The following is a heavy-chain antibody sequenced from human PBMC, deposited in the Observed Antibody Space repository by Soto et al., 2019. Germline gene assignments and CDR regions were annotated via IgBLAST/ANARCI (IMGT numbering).Heavy chain of an antibody. CDR2: ISYDGSNK. J-gene: IGHJ4*02. CDR1: GFTFSSYA. Sequence: GGSLRLSCAASGFTFSSYAMHWVRQAPGKGLEWVAVISYDGSNKYYADSVKGRFTISRDNSKNTLYLQMNSLRAEDTAVYYCASSEASWFGFDYWGQGTLVTVSS. CDR3: ASSEASWFGFDY. V-gene: IGHV3-30-3*01. D-gene: IGHD3-10*01.